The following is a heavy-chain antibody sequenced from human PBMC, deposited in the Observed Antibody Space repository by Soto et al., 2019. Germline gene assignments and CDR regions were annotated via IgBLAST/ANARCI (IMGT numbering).Heavy chain of an antibody. V-gene: IGHV3-33*01. CDR2: IWSDGKKE. Sequence: QVQLVESGGGGVQPGRTLRLSCVGSGFPFWHYGMHWVRQAPGKGLVWVAVIWSDGKKESYADFVKGRFAISRDNFKDTLYLQMNSLRAEDTAVYYCARDRDGGWFHMDVWGQGTTVTVSS. CDR1: GFPFWHYG. D-gene: IGHD6-19*01. CDR3: ARDRDGGWFHMDV. J-gene: IGHJ6*02.